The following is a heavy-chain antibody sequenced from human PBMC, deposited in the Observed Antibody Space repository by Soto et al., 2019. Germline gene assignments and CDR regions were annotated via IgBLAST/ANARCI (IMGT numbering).Heavy chain of an antibody. CDR2: IYYSGST. Sequence: SETLSLTYTVSGGSISSGDYYWSWIRQPPGKGLEWIGYIYYSGSTYYNPSLKSRVTISVDTSKNQFSLKLSSVTAADTAVYYCARDNILGILYGGMDVWGQGTTVT. D-gene: IGHD3-3*01. J-gene: IGHJ6*02. CDR1: GGSISSGDYY. V-gene: IGHV4-30-4*01. CDR3: ARDNILGILYGGMDV.